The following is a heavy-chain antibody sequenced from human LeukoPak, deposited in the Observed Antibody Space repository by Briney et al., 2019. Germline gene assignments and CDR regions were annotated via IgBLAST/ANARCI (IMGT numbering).Heavy chain of an antibody. CDR2: ISGSGGSA. J-gene: IGHJ3*02. D-gene: IGHD3-22*01. V-gene: IGHV3-23*01. Sequence: GGSLRLSCAASGFTFDNYAMSWVRQAPGKGLEWVSAISGSGGSAYYADSVKGRLTISRDNSKNTLYLQMNSMRGEDTAVYYCAKDESAVVTGRAFEIWGQGTMVTVSS. CDR3: AKDESAVVTGRAFEI. CDR1: GFTFDNYA.